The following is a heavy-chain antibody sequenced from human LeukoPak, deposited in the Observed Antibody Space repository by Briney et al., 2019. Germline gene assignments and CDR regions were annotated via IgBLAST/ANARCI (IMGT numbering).Heavy chain of an antibody. V-gene: IGHV3-33*01. CDR3: ARDAMVTAFDI. J-gene: IGHJ3*02. CDR2: IWYDGSNE. CDR1: GFTFSNYG. D-gene: IGHD5-18*01. Sequence: GRSLRLSCAASGFTFSNYGMHWVRQAPGKGLEWVAVIWYDGSNEYYAASVKGRFSISRDNSKNTLYLQMNSLRAEDTAVYYCARDAMVTAFDIWGQGTMVTVSS.